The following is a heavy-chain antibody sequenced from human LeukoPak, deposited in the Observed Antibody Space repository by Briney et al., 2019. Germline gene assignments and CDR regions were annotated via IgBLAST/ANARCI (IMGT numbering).Heavy chain of an antibody. J-gene: IGHJ4*02. CDR2: ISYDGSNK. V-gene: IGHV3-30-3*01. CDR1: GFTFSSYA. D-gene: IGHD6-13*01. CDR3: SIAAAAAPW. Sequence: GRSLRLSCAASGFTFSSYAMHWVRQAPGKGLEWVAVISYDGSNKYYADSVKGRFTISRDNSKNTLYLQMNSLRAEDTAVYYCSIAAAAAPWWGQGTLVTVSS.